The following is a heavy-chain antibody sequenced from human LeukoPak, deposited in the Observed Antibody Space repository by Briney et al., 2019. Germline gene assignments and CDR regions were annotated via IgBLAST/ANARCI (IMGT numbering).Heavy chain of an antibody. D-gene: IGHD6-25*01. J-gene: IGHJ4*02. CDR3: AIAAGWELGY. V-gene: IGHV3-7*01. Sequence: PGGSLRLSCAVSGVTSSRNWMSWGGQTPEKGGEGGANIKEDAREENYVESVKGRFTISRDNANNSLYLQMHSLRAEDTAVYYCAIAAGWELGYWGQGTLVTVSS. CDR1: GVTSSRNW. CDR2: IKEDAREE.